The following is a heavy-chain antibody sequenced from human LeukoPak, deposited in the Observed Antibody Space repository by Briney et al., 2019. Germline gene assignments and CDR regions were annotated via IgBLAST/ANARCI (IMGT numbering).Heavy chain of an antibody. Sequence: SSETLCLTCTVSGGSISSYYWSWIRQPPGKGLEWIGYIYTSGSTNYNPSLKSRVTISVDTSKNQFSLKLSSVTAADTAVYYCARVNWNYALDYWGQGTLVTVSS. V-gene: IGHV4-4*09. CDR2: IYTSGST. CDR1: GGSISSYY. J-gene: IGHJ4*02. D-gene: IGHD1-7*01. CDR3: ARVNWNYALDY.